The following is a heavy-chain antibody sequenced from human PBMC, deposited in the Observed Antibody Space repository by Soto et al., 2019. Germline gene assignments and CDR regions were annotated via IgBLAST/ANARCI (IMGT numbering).Heavy chain of an antibody. D-gene: IGHD5-12*01. V-gene: IGHV1-69*13. J-gene: IGHJ4*02. CDR1: GGTFSSYA. CDR2: IIPIFGTA. CDR3: AREHSRVVATISHQFDC. Sequence: SVKVSCKASGGTFSSYAISWVRQAPGQGLEWMGGIIPIFGTANYAQKFQGRVTITADESTSTAYMELSSLRSEDTAVYYCAREHSRVVATISHQFDCWGQGTLVTVSS.